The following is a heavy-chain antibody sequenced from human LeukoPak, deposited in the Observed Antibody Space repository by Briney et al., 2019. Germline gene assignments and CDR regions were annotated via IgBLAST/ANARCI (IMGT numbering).Heavy chain of an antibody. Sequence: SETLSLTCTVSGGSISSSSYYWGWIRQPPGKGLEWIGEIYHSGSTNYNPSLKSRVTISVDKSKNQFSLKLSSVTAADTAVYYCARDGIGYCSGGSCYGPRGRAFDIWGQGTMVTVSS. CDR1: GGSISSSSYY. D-gene: IGHD2-15*01. CDR2: IYHSGST. V-gene: IGHV4-39*07. CDR3: ARDGIGYCSGGSCYGPRGRAFDI. J-gene: IGHJ3*02.